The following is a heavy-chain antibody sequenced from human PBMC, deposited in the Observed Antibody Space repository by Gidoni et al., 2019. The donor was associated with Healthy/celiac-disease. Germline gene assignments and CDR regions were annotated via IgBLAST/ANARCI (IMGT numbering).Heavy chain of an antibody. CDR3: AKAKKYYFDY. Sequence: EVQLVESGGGLVQPGRSLRISCAAAGFTFDDYAMHWVRQAPGKGLEWVSGISWNSGSIGYADSVKGRFTISRDNAKNSLYLQMNSLRAEDTALYYCAKAKKYYFDYWGQGTLVTVSS. J-gene: IGHJ4*02. V-gene: IGHV3-9*01. CDR2: ISWNSGSI. CDR1: GFTFDDYA.